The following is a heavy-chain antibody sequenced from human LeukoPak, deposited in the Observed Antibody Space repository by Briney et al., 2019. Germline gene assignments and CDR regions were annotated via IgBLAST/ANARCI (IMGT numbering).Heavy chain of an antibody. V-gene: IGHV3-23*01. CDR2: IVGSSST. CDR1: GFTFSNCA. Sequence: GGSLRLSCAASGFTFSNCAMTWVRQAPGKGLEWVSSIVGSSSTYYADSVKGRFTISRDNSKNTLYLEVNGLRADDTAIYYCAREQNIRGVIIIVDSWGQGTLVTVSS. J-gene: IGHJ4*02. D-gene: IGHD3-10*01. CDR3: AREQNIRGVIIIVDS.